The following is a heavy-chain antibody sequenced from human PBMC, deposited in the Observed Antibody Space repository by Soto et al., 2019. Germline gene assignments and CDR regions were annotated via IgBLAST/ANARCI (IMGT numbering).Heavy chain of an antibody. D-gene: IGHD6-6*01. V-gene: IGHV3-66*01. CDR3: ARDSSSEGMDV. J-gene: IGHJ6*02. CDR2: ISSGGST. Sequence: EVQLVESGGGLVQPGGSLTLSCAASGFTVSSNYMSWVRQAPGKGLEWVSIISSGGSTYHADSVKGRFTISRDNSKNTLYLQMNSLRVEDAAVYYCARDSSSEGMDVWGQGPTVTVSS. CDR1: GFTVSSNY.